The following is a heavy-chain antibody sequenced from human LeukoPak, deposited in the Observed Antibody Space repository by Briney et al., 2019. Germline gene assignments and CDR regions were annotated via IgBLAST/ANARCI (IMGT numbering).Heavy chain of an antibody. CDR3: ARELQYSREGYAFDL. J-gene: IGHJ3*01. CDR1: GYMFTGHY. CDR2: IKGYSGIP. V-gene: IGHV1-2*02. Sequence: ASVKASCKASGYMFTGHYMHWVRQAPGQRLEFLAWIKGYSGIPKYAQKFQGRVTLTRDTSISTAYMELTELTSDDTAVYYCARELQYSREGYAFDLWGQGTMVTVSS. D-gene: IGHD4-11*01.